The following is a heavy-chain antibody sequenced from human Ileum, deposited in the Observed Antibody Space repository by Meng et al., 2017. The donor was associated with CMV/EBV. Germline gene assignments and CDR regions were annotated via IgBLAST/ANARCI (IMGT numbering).Heavy chain of an antibody. CDR2: VNNRGRT. V-gene: IGHV4-34*02. J-gene: IGHJ1*01. CDR3: ASGRLQFTPSALQH. CDR1: GEPLNGFF. Sequence: QGQLKQGGAGLLKPSETLSLTCAGSGEPLNGFFCSWIRQPPGRGLEWIGEVNNRGRTNYNPSLKSRLTISIDTSKRQLSLMVTSVTAADSAIYYCASGRLQFTPSALQHWGPGTLVTVSS. D-gene: IGHD5-24*01.